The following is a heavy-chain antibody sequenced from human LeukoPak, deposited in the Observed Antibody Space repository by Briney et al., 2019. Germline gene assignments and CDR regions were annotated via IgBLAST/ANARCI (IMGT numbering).Heavy chain of an antibody. CDR2: IKSKTDGGTT. Sequence: PGGSLRLSCAASGFTFSSYGMHWVRQAPGKGLEWVGRIKSKTDGGTTDYAAPVKGRFTISRDDSKNTLYLQMNSLKTEDTAVYYCTTEFRWELLSYYYYMDVWGKGTTVTISS. J-gene: IGHJ6*03. V-gene: IGHV3-15*01. CDR3: TTEFRWELLSYYYYMDV. CDR1: GFTFSSYG. D-gene: IGHD1-26*01.